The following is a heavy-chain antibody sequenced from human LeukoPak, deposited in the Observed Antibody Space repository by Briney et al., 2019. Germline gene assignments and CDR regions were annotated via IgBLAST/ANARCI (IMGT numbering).Heavy chain of an antibody. J-gene: IGHJ4*02. CDR3: AQDLILGASNFDY. V-gene: IGHV3-23*01. Sequence: GGSLRLSCAASGFTFSSYAMSWVRQAPGKGLEWVSAISGSGGSTYYADSVKGRFTTSRDNSKNTLYLQMNSLRAEDTAVYYCAQDLILGASNFDYWGQGTLVTVSP. D-gene: IGHD1-26*01. CDR2: ISGSGGST. CDR1: GFTFSSYA.